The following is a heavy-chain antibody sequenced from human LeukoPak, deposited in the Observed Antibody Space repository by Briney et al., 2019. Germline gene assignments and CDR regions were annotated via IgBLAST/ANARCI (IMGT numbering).Heavy chain of an antibody. Sequence: PSETLSLTCTVSGDSVSSTGYYWGWIRQPPGKGLEWIGTIYYSGSTYYNPSLKSRVTMSEDTSRNQFSLRLSSVNAADTAVYYCARDLTIHVCGGDCYSYYYGMDVWGQGTTVTVSS. CDR3: ARDLTIHVCGGDCYSYYYGMDV. V-gene: IGHV4-39*02. CDR2: IYYSGST. D-gene: IGHD2-21*02. CDR1: GDSVSSTGYY. J-gene: IGHJ6*02.